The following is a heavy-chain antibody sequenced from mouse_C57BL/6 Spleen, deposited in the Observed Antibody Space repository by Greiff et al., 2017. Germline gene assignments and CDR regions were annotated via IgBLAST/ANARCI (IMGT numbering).Heavy chain of an antibody. D-gene: IGHD2-5*01. CDR2: IYPGSGST. Sequence: QVQLQQPGAELVKPGASVKMSCKASGYTFTSYWITWVKQRPGQGLEWIGDIYPGSGSTNYNEKFKSKATLTVDTSSSTAYMQLSSLTSEDSAVFYCARDRAYYSNYEDAMDYWGQGTSVTVSS. CDR3: ARDRAYYSNYEDAMDY. V-gene: IGHV1-55*01. CDR1: GYTFTSYW. J-gene: IGHJ4*01.